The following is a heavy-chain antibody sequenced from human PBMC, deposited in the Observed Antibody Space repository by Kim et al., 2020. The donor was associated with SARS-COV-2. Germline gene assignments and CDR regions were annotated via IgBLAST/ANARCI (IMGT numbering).Heavy chain of an antibody. D-gene: IGHD3-9*01. CDR2: MNPNSGNT. Sequence: ASVKVSCKASGYTFTSYDINWVRQATGQGLEWMGWMNPNSGNTGYAQKFQGRVTMTRNTSISTAYMELSSLRSEDTAVYYCARGPLYYDILTGTPGLDFDYWGQGTLVTVSS. V-gene: IGHV1-8*01. J-gene: IGHJ4*02. CDR1: GYTFTSYD. CDR3: ARGPLYYDILTGTPGLDFDY.